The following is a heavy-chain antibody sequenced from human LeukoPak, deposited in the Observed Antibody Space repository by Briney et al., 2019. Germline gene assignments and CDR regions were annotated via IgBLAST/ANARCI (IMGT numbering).Heavy chain of an antibody. CDR3: AKDSWIAVAVTFQH. CDR1: GFTFSSYG. CDR2: IRYDGSNQ. V-gene: IGHV3-30*02. D-gene: IGHD6-19*01. J-gene: IGHJ1*01. Sequence: GGSLRPSCAASGFTFSSYGMHWVRQAPGKGLEWVAFIRYDGSNQYYADSVKGRFTISRDNSKNTLYLQMNSLRSEDTAVYYCAKDSWIAVAVTFQHWGQGTLVTVPS.